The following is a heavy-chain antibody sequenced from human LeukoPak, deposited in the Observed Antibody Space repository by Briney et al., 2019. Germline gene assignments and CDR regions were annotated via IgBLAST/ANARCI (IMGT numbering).Heavy chain of an antibody. Sequence: PGGSLRLSCSTSGFTFSSYWMSWVRQAPGKGLEWVANIKQDGSEKYYVDSVKGRFTISIDNAKNSLYLQMNSLRAEDTAVYYCARVELRGIYYYYYTDVWGKGTTVSVSS. CDR2: IKQDGSEK. CDR3: ARVELRGIYYYYYTDV. CDR1: GFTFSSYW. V-gene: IGHV3-7*01. D-gene: IGHD3-10*01. J-gene: IGHJ6*03.